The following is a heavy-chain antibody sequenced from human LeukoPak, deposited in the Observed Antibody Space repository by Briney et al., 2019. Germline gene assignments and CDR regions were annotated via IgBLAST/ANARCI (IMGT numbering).Heavy chain of an antibody. J-gene: IGHJ3*02. V-gene: IGHV4-39*01. Sequence: PSETLSLTCTVSGGSISSSSYYWGWIRQPPGKGLEWIGSVYYSGATYYNPSLNSRVTISVDTSKKQFSLKLSSVTAADTAVYYCASSNYVDAFHIWGQGTMVIVSS. CDR3: ASSNYVDAFHI. D-gene: IGHD1-7*01. CDR1: GGSISSSSYY. CDR2: VYYSGAT.